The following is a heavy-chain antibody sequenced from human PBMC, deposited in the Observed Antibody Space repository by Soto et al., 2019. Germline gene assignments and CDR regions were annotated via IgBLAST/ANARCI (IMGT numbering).Heavy chain of an antibody. V-gene: IGHV3-30*18. CDR3: AKVPNYDSSGYLDAFDI. CDR1: GFTFSSYG. D-gene: IGHD3-22*01. Sequence: QVQLVESGGGVVQPGRSLRLSCAASGFTFSSYGMHWVRQAPGKGLEWVAVISYDGSNKYYADSVKGRFTISRDNSKNTLYLQMNSLRAEDTAVYYCAKVPNYDSSGYLDAFDIWGQGTMVTVSS. CDR2: ISYDGSNK. J-gene: IGHJ3*02.